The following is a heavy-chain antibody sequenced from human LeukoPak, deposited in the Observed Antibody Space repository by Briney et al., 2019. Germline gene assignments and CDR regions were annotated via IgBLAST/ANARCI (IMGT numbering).Heavy chain of an antibody. D-gene: IGHD4-17*01. Sequence: GGSLRLSCAASGFTFTNYAVKWVRQAPGQGLEWVSAITSGGAPRYADSVMGRFTISRDNSKNTLYLQMNSLRAEDTAQYFCARDPNGDYIGAFEFWGQGTGVTVSS. CDR2: ITSGGAP. V-gene: IGHV3-23*01. CDR3: ARDPNGDYIGAFEF. CDR1: GFTFTNYA. J-gene: IGHJ3*01.